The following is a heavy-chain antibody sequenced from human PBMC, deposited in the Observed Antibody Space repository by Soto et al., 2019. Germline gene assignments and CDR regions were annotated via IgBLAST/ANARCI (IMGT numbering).Heavy chain of an antibody. V-gene: IGHV3-30*18. CDR3: AKEGFLAPNLDY. Sequence: GGSLRLSCAASGFTFSSYGMHWVRQAPGKGLEWVAVISYDGSNKYYADSVKGRFTISRDNSKNTLYLQMNSLRAEDTAVYYCAKEGFLAPNLDYWGQGTLVTVSS. J-gene: IGHJ4*02. D-gene: IGHD3-10*01. CDR2: ISYDGSNK. CDR1: GFTFSSYG.